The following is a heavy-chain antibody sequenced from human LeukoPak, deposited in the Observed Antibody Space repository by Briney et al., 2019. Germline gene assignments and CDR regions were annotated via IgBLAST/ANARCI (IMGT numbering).Heavy chain of an antibody. J-gene: IGHJ4*02. V-gene: IGHV1-8*01. CDR2: VNPNSGNT. D-gene: IGHD3-9*01. CDR3: ARDDILTGPGDY. CDR1: GYTFTSYD. Sequence: ASVKVSCKASGYTFTSYDINWVRQATGQGLEWMGWVNPNSGNTGYAQKFQGRVTMTRNTSISTAYMELSSLRSEDTAVYYCARDDILTGPGDYWGQGTLVTVSS.